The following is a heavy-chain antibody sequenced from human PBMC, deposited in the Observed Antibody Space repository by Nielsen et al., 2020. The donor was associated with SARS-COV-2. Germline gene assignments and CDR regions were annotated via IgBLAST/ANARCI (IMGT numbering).Heavy chain of an antibody. CDR1: GGSISSYY. J-gene: IGHJ2*01. Sequence: SETLSLTCTVSGGSISSYYWSWIRQPPGKGLEWLGYIYYSGSTNYNPSLKSRVTISVDTSKNQFSLKLSSVTAADTAVYYCARGSWSYWYFDLWGRGTLVTVSS. CDR3: ARGSWSYWYFDL. CDR2: IYYSGST. V-gene: IGHV4-59*12.